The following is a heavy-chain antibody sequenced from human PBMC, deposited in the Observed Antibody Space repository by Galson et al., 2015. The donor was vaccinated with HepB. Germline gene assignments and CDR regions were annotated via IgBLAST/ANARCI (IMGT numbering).Heavy chain of an antibody. CDR3: ARVPLGVVPQSANWSDP. CDR1: GFTFSSYW. Sequence: SLRLSCAASGFTFSSYWMHWVRQAPGKGLVWVSRINSDGSTTTYADSVKGRFTISRDNAKNTLYLQMNSLRAEDTAVYYCARVPLGVVPQSANWSDPWGQGTLVTVSS. V-gene: IGHV3-74*01. J-gene: IGHJ5*02. CDR2: INSDGSTT. D-gene: IGHD3-16*01.